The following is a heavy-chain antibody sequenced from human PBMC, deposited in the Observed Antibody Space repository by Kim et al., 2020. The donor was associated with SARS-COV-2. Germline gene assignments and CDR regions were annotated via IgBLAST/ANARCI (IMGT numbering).Heavy chain of an antibody. CDR3: ACESSIAVAGTRFDP. J-gene: IGHJ5*02. D-gene: IGHD6-19*01. V-gene: IGHV4-4*02. Sequence: PSLRSRVPISVDKSKNQFSLKLSSVTAADTAVYYCACESSIAVAGTRFDPWGQGTLVTVSS.